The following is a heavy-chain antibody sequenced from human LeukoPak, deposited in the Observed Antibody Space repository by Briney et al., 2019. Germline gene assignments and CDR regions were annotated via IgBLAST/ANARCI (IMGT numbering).Heavy chain of an antibody. D-gene: IGHD4-17*01. CDR3: ASTGDTGDDAFDI. CDR2: IYYSGST. J-gene: IGHJ3*02. CDR1: GGSISSGDYY. V-gene: IGHV4-30-4*01. Sequence: PSQTLSLTCTVSGGSISSGDYYWSWIRQPPGKGLEWIGYIYYSGSTYYNPSLKSRVTISVDTSKTQFSLKLSSVTAADTAVYYCASTGDTGDDAFDIWGQGTMVTVSS.